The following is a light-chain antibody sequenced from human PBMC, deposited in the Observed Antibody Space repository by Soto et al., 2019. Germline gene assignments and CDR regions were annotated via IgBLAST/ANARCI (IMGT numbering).Light chain of an antibody. CDR1: QNIDNNY. J-gene: IGKJ1*01. V-gene: IGKV3-20*01. Sequence: EIVLTQSPDSLSLSPGERATLSCRASQNIDNNYLVWYQQRPGLAPRLLIYDASVRATGIPDRFSGSGSGTDFTLSISRLEPEDFAVYYCQQYAYSPRTFGQGTKVEVK. CDR3: QQYAYSPRT. CDR2: DAS.